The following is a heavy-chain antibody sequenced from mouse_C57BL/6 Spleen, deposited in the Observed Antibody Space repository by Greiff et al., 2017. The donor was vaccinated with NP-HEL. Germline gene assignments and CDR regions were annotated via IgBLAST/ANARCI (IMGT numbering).Heavy chain of an antibody. CDR2: IYPRAGST. Sequence: VQLQQSDAELVKPGASVKISCKVSGYTFTDHTIHWMKQRPEQGLEWIGYIYPRAGSTKYNEKVKGRATLTADKSSSTAYMQLNSLTSEDSAVYFCAREENVGNYYFDYWGQGTTLTVAS. CDR1: GYTFTDHT. J-gene: IGHJ2*01. V-gene: IGHV1-78*01. CDR3: AREENVGNYYFDY. D-gene: IGHD2-1*01.